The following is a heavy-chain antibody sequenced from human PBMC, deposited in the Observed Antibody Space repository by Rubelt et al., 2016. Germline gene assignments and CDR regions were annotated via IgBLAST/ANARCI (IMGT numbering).Heavy chain of an antibody. V-gene: IGHV4-59*01. CDR3: ARASPRKIGADDYIFDR. CDR2: IYYSGST. D-gene: IGHD5-12*01. CDR1: GGSISNYH. J-gene: IGHJ4*02. Sequence: QVQLQESGPGLVKPSETLSLTCTVSGGSISNYHWSWIRQPPGKGLEWIGYIYYSGSTNYNTSLMTRDTMSEDKSKNQFSRWLTPVTAAETAVYYCARASPRKIGADDYIFDRWGLGTLVTVSP.